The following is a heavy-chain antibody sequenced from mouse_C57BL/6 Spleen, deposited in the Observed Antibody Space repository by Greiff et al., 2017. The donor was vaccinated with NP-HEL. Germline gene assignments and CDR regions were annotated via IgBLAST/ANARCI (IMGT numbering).Heavy chain of an antibody. CDR2: ISDGGSYT. V-gene: IGHV5-4*01. D-gene: IGHD2-1*01. Sequence: EVHLVESGGGLVKPGGSLKLSCAASGFTFSSYAMSWVRQTPEKRLEWVATISDGGSYTYYPDNVKGRFTISRDNAKNNLYLQRSHLKSEDTAMYYCARGRGGVYSYYFDYWGQGTTLTVSS. CDR1: GFTFSSYA. J-gene: IGHJ2*01. CDR3: ARGRGGVYSYYFDY.